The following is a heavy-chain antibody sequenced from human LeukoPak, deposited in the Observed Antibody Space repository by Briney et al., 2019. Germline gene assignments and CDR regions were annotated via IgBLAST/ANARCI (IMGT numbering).Heavy chain of an antibody. CDR3: ARDAVQAGTPFYFDF. J-gene: IGHJ4*02. CDR1: GFIFASYD. CDR2: ISAGSSNT. Sequence: PGGSLRLSCSASGFIFASYDMNWVRQAPGKGLQWVSYISAGSSNTFYADSVKGRFTISRDDADNSLHLQMNSLSAEDTAVYYCARDAVQAGTPFYFDFWGQGALVTVSS. V-gene: IGHV3-48*01. D-gene: IGHD2-15*01.